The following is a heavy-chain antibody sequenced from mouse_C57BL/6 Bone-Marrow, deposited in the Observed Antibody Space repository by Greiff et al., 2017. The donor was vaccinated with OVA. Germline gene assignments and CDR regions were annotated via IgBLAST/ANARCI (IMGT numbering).Heavy chain of an antibody. CDR3: AREGV. Sequence: EVQLVESGPGLVKPSQSLSLTCSVTGSSITSGYYWNWIRQFPGNKLEWMGYISYDGSNNYNPSLKNRISITRDTSKNQFFLKLNSVTTEDTATYYCAREGVWGTGTTVTVSS. J-gene: IGHJ1*03. V-gene: IGHV3-6*01. CDR2: ISYDGSN. CDR1: GSSITSGYY.